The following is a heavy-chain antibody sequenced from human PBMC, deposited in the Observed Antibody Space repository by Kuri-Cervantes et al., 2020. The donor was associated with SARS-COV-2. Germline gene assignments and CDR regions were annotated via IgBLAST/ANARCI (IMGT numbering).Heavy chain of an antibody. V-gene: IGHV4-38-2*01. D-gene: IGHD3-22*01. J-gene: IGHJ4*02. CDR2: IYHSGST. CDR1: GYSISSGYY. Sequence: SQTLSLTCAVSGYSISSGYYWGWIRQPPGKGLEWIGSIYHSGSTYYNPFLRSRATISVDTSKNQFSLRLSSVTAADTAVYYCARLAEGYSDYFDSWGQGTLVTVSS. CDR3: ARLAEGYSDYFDS.